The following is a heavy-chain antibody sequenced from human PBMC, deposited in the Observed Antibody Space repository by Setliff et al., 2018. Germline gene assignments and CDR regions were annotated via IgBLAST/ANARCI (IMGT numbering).Heavy chain of an antibody. CDR2: ISSSSTTI. CDR1: GFTFSSYG. D-gene: IGHD2-2*02. V-gene: IGHV3-48*01. CDR3: ARSSAPIKRDYMDV. Sequence: GGSMRLSCAASGFTFSSYGMNWVRQAPGKGLEWLSYISSSSTTIYYADSVKGRFTVSRDNAKNSLYLQMNSLRADDAAVYYCARSSAPIKRDYMDVWGKGTTVTVSS. J-gene: IGHJ6*03.